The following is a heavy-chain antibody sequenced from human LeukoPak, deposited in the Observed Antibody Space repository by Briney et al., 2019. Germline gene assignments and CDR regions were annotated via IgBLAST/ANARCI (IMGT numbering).Heavy chain of an antibody. V-gene: IGHV3-23*01. CDR1: GFTFSSYA. CDR2: ISGSGGST. D-gene: IGHD3-10*01. CDR3: ARLDYYGSGSSFDAFDI. J-gene: IGHJ3*02. Sequence: GGSLRLSCAASGFTFSSYAMSWVRQAPGKGLEWVSAISGSGGSTYYADSVKGRFTISRDNSKNTLYLQMNSLRAEDTAVYYCARLDYYGSGSSFDAFDIWGQGTTVTVSS.